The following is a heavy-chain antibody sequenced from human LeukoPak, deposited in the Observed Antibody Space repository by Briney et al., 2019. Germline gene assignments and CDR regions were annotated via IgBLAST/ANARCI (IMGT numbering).Heavy chain of an antibody. CDR3: ARDRKYYYDSSGYSLFDY. CDR1: GGSISSYY. Sequence: PSETLSLTCTVSGGSISSYYWSWIRQPPGKGLEWIGYIYYSGSTNYNPSLKSRVTISVDTSKNQFSLKLSSVTAADTAVYYCARDRKYYYDSSGYSLFDYWGQGTLVTVSS. CDR2: IYYSGST. J-gene: IGHJ4*02. D-gene: IGHD3-22*01. V-gene: IGHV4-59*01.